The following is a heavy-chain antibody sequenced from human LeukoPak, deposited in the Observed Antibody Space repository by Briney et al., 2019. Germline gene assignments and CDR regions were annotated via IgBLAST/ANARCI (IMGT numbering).Heavy chain of an antibody. V-gene: IGHV4-59*01. Sequence: SETLSLTCTVSGGSISSYYWSWIRQPPGKGLEWIGYIYYSGSTNYNPSLKSRVTISVDTSKSQFSLKLSSVTAADTAVYYCARDGTLHAFDIWGQGTMVTVSS. CDR3: ARDGTLHAFDI. D-gene: IGHD1-26*01. J-gene: IGHJ3*02. CDR2: IYYSGST. CDR1: GGSISSYY.